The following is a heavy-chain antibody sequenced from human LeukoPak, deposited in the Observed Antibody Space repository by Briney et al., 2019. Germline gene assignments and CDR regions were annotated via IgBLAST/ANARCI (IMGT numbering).Heavy chain of an antibody. Sequence: GGSLRLSCTASGFTFGDYAMSWFRQAPGKGLEWVSSIKGSGANTYYADSVQGRFTISRDNSKNTLYLQMNSLRAEDTAIYYCAKDPNGDYIGAFDIWGQGTMVTVSS. D-gene: IGHD4-17*01. CDR2: IKGSGANT. CDR1: GFTFGDYA. V-gene: IGHV3-23*01. J-gene: IGHJ3*02. CDR3: AKDPNGDYIGAFDI.